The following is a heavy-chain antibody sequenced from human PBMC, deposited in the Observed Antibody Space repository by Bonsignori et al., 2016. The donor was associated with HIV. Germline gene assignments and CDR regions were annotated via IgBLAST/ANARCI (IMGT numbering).Heavy chain of an antibody. D-gene: IGHD3-10*01. CDR3: ARDDVAASQFRWFDT. CDR1: GYTFTSHF. Sequence: QVQLVQSGAEVKIPGASVKVSCRASGYTFTSHFIHWIRQAPGQGLEWLGKIDPSDGATIYARNFQDRVTMTRDTSTSTVFMDLASLSSGDTAVYYCARDDVAASQFRWFDTWGQGTLV. J-gene: IGHJ5*02. V-gene: IGHV1-46*01. CDR2: IDPSDGAT.